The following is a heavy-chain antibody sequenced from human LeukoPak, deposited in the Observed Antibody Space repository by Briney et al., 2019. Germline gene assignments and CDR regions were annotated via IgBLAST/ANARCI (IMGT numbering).Heavy chain of an antibody. V-gene: IGHV4-4*07. Sequence: PSETLSLTCTVSGGSISSYYWSWIRQPAGKGLEWIGRIYTSGSTNYNPSLKSRVTMSVDTSKNQFSLKLSSVTAADTAVYYCAREYYDSSGYYPEYYYFDYWGQGTLVTVSS. J-gene: IGHJ4*02. D-gene: IGHD3-22*01. CDR1: GGSISSYY. CDR2: IYTSGST. CDR3: AREYYDSSGYYPEYYYFDY.